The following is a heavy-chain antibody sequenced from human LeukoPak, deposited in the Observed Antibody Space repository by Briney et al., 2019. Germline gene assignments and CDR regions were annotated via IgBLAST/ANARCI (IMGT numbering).Heavy chain of an antibody. Sequence: GGSLRLSCAASGFTFDDYAMHWVRQAPGKGLEWVSGISWNSGSIGYADSVKGRFTISRDNAKNSLYLQMNSLRAEDTALYYCAKNYYGSSGAFDYWGQGTLVTVFS. V-gene: IGHV3-9*01. D-gene: IGHD3-22*01. J-gene: IGHJ4*02. CDR1: GFTFDDYA. CDR2: ISWNSGSI. CDR3: AKNYYGSSGAFDY.